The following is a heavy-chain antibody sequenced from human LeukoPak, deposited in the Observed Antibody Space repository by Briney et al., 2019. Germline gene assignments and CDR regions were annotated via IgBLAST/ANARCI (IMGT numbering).Heavy chain of an antibody. Sequence: GGSLRLSCAASGFTFSSYEMNWVRQAPGKGLEWVSYISSSGSTIYYADSVKGRFTIYRDNAKNSLYLQMNSLRAEDTAVYYCARAHYDSSGYYYVYYNYYYGMDVWGQGTTVTVSS. CDR2: ISSSGSTI. D-gene: IGHD3-22*01. CDR3: ARAHYDSSGYYYVYYNYYYGMDV. V-gene: IGHV3-48*03. CDR1: GFTFSSYE. J-gene: IGHJ6*02.